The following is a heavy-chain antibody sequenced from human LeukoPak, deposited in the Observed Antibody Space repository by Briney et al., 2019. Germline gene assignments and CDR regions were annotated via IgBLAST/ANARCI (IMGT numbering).Heavy chain of an antibody. V-gene: IGHV1-2*02. Sequence: GASVKVSCTASGYTFTGYYMHWVRQATGQGLEWMGWINPNSGGTNYAQKFQGRVTMTRDTSISTAYMELSRLRSDDTAVYYCARDSSSSIAARWGQGTLVTVSS. D-gene: IGHD6-6*01. J-gene: IGHJ4*02. CDR1: GYTFTGYY. CDR3: ARDSSSSIAAR. CDR2: INPNSGGT.